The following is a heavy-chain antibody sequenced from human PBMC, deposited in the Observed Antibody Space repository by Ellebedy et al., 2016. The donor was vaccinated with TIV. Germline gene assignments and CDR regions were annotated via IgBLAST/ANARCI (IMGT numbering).Heavy chain of an antibody. J-gene: IGHJ4*02. D-gene: IGHD6-19*01. CDR3: ARDLDKSSGWYGGAAY. V-gene: IGHV3-23*01. CDR1: GFTFSSYA. Sequence: GESLKISCAASGFTFSSYAMCWVRQAPGKGLEWVSTISGSGGSTYYADSVKGRFTISRDNSTTTLYLEMNSLRAEDTALYYCARDLDKSSGWYGGAAYWGQGTLVTVSS. CDR2: ISGSGGST.